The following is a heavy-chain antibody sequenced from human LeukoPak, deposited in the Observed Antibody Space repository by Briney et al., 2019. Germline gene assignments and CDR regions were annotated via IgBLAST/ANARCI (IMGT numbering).Heavy chain of an antibody. V-gene: IGHV3-23*01. CDR3: ARALQSSKTYYYYGMDV. CDR2: ISGSGGST. CDR1: GFTFSSYA. D-gene: IGHD4-11*01. Sequence: PGGSLRLSCAASGFTFSSYAMSWVRQAPGKGLEWVSAISGSGGSTYYADSVKGRFTISRDNSKNTLYLQMNSLRAEDTAVYYCARALQSSKTYYYYGMDVWGQGTTVTVSS. J-gene: IGHJ6*02.